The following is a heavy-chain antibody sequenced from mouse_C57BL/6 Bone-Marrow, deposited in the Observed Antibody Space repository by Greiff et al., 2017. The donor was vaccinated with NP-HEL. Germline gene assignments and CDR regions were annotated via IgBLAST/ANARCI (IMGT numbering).Heavy chain of an antibody. CDR2: IYPGDGDT. CDR1: GYAFTSSW. Sequence: VQLQQSGPELVKPGASVKISCKASGYAFTSSWMHWVQQWPGKGLEWIGRIYPGDGDTYYNGKFTGKATLTADNSSSTAYMQLSSLTSEDSAVYFCATWPYYYAIDYWGQGTSVTVSA. V-gene: IGHV1-82*01. CDR3: ATWPYYYAIDY. J-gene: IGHJ4*01.